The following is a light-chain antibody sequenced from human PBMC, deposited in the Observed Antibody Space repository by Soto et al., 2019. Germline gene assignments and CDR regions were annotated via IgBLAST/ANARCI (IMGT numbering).Light chain of an antibody. CDR2: DTT. V-gene: IGLV7-46*01. CDR1: SGPVTSGHF. CDR3: MLSYSGDQWA. Sequence: QAVVTQEPSLTVSPGGTVTLTCGSSSGPVTSGHFPYWFQQKPGQAPRTLIYDTTNRHSWTPARFSGSLLGGKAALTLSGAQPEDEADYYCMLSYSGDQWAFGGGTKLTVL. J-gene: IGLJ3*02.